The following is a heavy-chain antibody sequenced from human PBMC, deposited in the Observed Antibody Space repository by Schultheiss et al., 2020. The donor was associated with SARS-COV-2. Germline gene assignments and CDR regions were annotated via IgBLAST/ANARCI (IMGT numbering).Heavy chain of an antibody. J-gene: IGHJ4*02. V-gene: IGHV3-33*08. CDR1: GFTVSSNY. CDR3: ARDVSGKEDY. Sequence: GGSLRLSCGASGFTVSSNYMSWVRQAPGKGLEWVAVIWYDGSSKYYGDSVKGRFTISRDNAKNSLYLQMHSLRAEDTAVYYCARDVSGKEDYWGQGTLVTVSS. D-gene: IGHD3-16*01. CDR2: IWYDGSSK.